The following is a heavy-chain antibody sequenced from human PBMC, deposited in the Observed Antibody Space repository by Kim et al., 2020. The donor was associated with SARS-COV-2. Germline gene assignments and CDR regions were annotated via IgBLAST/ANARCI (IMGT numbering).Heavy chain of an antibody. J-gene: IGHJ4*02. D-gene: IGHD4-17*01. Sequence: GGSLRLSCAASGFTFSSYGMHWVRQAPGKGLEWVAVIWYDGSNKYYADSVKGRFTISSDNSKNTLYLQMNSLRAEDTAVYYCARSMTTLMYFDYWGQGTLVTVSS. V-gene: IGHV3-33*01. CDR3: ARSMTTLMYFDY. CDR1: GFTFSSYG. CDR2: IWYDGSNK.